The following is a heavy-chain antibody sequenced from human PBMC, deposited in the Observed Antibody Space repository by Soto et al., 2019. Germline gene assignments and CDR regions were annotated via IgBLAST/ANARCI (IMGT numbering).Heavy chain of an antibody. V-gene: IGHV2-26*01. J-gene: IGHJ4*02. CDR3: ARIYRPELGVYYFDF. CDR1: GFSLSNANVG. Sequence: QVTLKESGPVLVKPTETLTLTCTVSGFSLSNANVGVTWIRQPPGKALEWLAHIFSEDEKSSKPSLNRKVTISKDTSESQVVLTMTNMDPVDTATYYCARIYRPELGVYYFDFWGQGALVTVSS. CDR2: IFSEDEK. D-gene: IGHD3-10*01.